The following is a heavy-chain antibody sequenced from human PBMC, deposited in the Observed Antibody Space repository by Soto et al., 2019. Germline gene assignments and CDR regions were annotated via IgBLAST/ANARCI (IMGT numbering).Heavy chain of an antibody. CDR1: GFTFSSYS. V-gene: IGHV3-21*01. Sequence: EVQLVESGGGLVKPGGSLRLSCAASGFTFSSYSMNWVRQAPGKGLEWVSSISSSSSYIYYADSVKGRFTISRDNAKNSLDLQMNSLRAEDTAVYYCARAIEGVAFDIWGQGTMVTVSS. J-gene: IGHJ3*02. D-gene: IGHD3-16*01. CDR3: ARAIEGVAFDI. CDR2: ISSSSSYI.